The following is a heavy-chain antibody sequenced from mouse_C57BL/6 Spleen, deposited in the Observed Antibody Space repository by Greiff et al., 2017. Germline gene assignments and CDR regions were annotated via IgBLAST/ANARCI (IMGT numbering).Heavy chain of an antibody. CDR2: IHPNSGST. Sequence: QVQLQQPGAELVKPGASVKLSCKASGYTFNSYWMHWVKQRPGQGLEWIGMIHPNSGSTNYNEKFKSKATLTVDKSSSTAYMQLSSLTSEDSAVYYCARAGYYAMDYWGQGTSVTVSS. CDR3: ARAGYYAMDY. CDR1: GYTFNSYW. V-gene: IGHV1-64*01. J-gene: IGHJ4*01.